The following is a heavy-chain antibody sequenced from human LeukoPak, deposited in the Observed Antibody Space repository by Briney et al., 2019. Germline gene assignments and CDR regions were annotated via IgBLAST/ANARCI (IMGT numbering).Heavy chain of an antibody. CDR2: IKEDGSEK. D-gene: IGHD1-26*01. V-gene: IGHV3-7*02. CDR3: AKVRVPGIHFFDY. CDR1: GFSFSRYW. Sequence: PGGSLRLSCAASGFSFSRYWMSWVRQAPGRGLEWVANIKEDGSEKYYVGSVKGRFTISRDISQSTLYLQMNSLRAEDTAVYYCAKVRVPGIHFFDYWGQGTLVTVSS. J-gene: IGHJ4*02.